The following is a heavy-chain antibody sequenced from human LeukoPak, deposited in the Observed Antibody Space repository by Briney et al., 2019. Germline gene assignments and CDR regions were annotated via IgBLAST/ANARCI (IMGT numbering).Heavy chain of an antibody. D-gene: IGHD5-12*01. CDR1: GDSISTYY. CDR3: ARDVDPHF. CDR2: IYYSGST. V-gene: IGHV4-59*01. Sequence: SETLSLTCTVSGDSISTYYWSWIRQPPGKGLESIGYIYYSGSTNYNPSLKSRVTISVDTSKNQFSLKVRAVTAADTAVYYCARDVDPHFWGQGTLVTVSS. J-gene: IGHJ1*01.